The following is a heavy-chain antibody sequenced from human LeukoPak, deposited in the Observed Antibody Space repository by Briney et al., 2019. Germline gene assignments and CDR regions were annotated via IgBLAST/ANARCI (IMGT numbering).Heavy chain of an antibody. Sequence: GGPLRLSCAASGITFTSYAMSWVRQAPGKGLEWVSAISGSGVSTYYADSVKGRFTISRDKSKNTLYLQMNSLRAEDTAIYYCAQEQPNSAQWLVLYNFDYWGQGTLVTVSS. CDR2: ISGSGVST. CDR1: GITFTSYA. D-gene: IGHD6-19*01. J-gene: IGHJ4*02. V-gene: IGHV3-23*01. CDR3: AQEQPNSAQWLVLYNFDY.